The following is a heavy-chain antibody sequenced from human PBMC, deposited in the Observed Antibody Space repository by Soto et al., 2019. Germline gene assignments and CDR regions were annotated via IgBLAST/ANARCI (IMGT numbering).Heavy chain of an antibody. CDR1: GYTFTNYA. Sequence: QVQLIQSGAEVKKPGASVKVSCKASGYTFTNYAIHWVRQAPGQSLEWMGWINAGNGDRKYSQTFQGRVTITRDTSATTADMEFSLISEDTAMYYCARCRWERSGRYYLDYWGQGTLVTVSS. J-gene: IGHJ4*02. D-gene: IGHD6-19*01. CDR3: ARCRWERSGRYYLDY. CDR2: INAGNGDR. V-gene: IGHV1-3*01.